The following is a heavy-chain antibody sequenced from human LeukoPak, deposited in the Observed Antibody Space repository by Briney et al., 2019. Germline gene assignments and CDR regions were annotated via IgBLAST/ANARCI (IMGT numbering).Heavy chain of an antibody. CDR3: ARQKREDIIIVPGALDY. CDR1: GYSFTSYW. CDR2: IYPADSDT. Sequence: GESLKISCKGSGYSFTSYWIGWVRQMPGKGLEWMGIIYPADSDTRYSPSFQGQVTISADKSISTAYLQWSSLKAADTAMYYCARQKREDIIIVPGALDYWGQGTLVTVSS. J-gene: IGHJ4*02. D-gene: IGHD2-2*01. V-gene: IGHV5-51*01.